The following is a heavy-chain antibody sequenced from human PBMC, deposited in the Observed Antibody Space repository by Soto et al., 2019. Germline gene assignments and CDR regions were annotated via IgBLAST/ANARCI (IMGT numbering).Heavy chain of an antibody. J-gene: IGHJ5*02. V-gene: IGHV3-23*01. CDR3: AKDGNDYHVYWGWFDP. D-gene: IGHD4-17*01. CDR2: ISGGGERT. CDR1: GFSVSTHA. Sequence: EVQLSESGGGLVQPGGSLRLSCAASGFSVSTHAMSWVRQAPGKGLEWVSVISGGGERTHYADSVKGRFSISRDISKNTLYLQMKSLRDEDTAVYYCAKDGNDYHVYWGWFDPWGQGTLVTVSS.